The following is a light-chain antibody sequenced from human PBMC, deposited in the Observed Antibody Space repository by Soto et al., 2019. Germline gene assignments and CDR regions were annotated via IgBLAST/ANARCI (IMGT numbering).Light chain of an antibody. CDR2: WAS. V-gene: IGKV4-1*01. CDR3: QQYYSTPLT. CDR1: QSVLYISNNNNY. J-gene: IGKJ4*01. Sequence: IVMTQSPDSLAVSLGERATINCTSSQSVLYISNNNNYLAWYQQKPGQPPKLLIYWASTRESGVPDRFSGSGSGTDFTLTISSLQAEDVAVYYCQQYYSTPLTFGGGSKVDIK.